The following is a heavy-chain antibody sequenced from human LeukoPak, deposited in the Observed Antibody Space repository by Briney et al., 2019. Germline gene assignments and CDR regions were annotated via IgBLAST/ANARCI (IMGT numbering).Heavy chain of an antibody. CDR3: AREGREEAAPHDY. D-gene: IGHD6-13*01. CDR2: INPSGGST. J-gene: IGHJ4*02. Sequence: GASVKVSCKASGYTFTSYYMHWVRQAPGQGLEWMGIINPSGGSTSYAQKFQGRVTMTRDTSTSTAYMELRSLRSDDTAVYYCAREGREEAAPHDYWGQGTLVTVSS. V-gene: IGHV1-46*01. CDR1: GYTFTSYY.